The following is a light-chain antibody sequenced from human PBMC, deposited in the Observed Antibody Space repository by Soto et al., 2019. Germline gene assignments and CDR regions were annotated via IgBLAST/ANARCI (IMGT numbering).Light chain of an antibody. Sequence: EIVLTQSPATLSLSPGERATLSCRASQTFSSHLAWYQQKPGQAPRLLIYDASKRATGIPARFSGRGSGTDFTLTISSLKPEDFAVYYCQQRYTWPPVLTFGQGTRLEIK. V-gene: IGKV3-11*01. CDR2: DAS. CDR1: QTFSSH. J-gene: IGKJ5*01. CDR3: QQRYTWPPVLT.